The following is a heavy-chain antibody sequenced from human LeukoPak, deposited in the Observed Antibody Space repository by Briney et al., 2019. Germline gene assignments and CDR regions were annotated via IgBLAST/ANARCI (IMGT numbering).Heavy chain of an antibody. Sequence: GGSLRLSCAASGFTFSDFWMSWVRQAPGKGLECVASTNEAGGDKLYVDSVKGRFTISRDNARNSLYLQMNSLRAEDTAVYYCAGNERTVITQDAFDIWGQGTLVTVSS. CDR3: AGNERTVITQDAFDI. D-gene: IGHD1-14*01. V-gene: IGHV3-7*01. J-gene: IGHJ3*02. CDR2: TNEAGGDK. CDR1: GFTFSDFW.